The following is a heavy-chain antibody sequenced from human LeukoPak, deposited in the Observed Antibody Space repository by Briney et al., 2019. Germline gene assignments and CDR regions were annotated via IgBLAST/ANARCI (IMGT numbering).Heavy chain of an antibody. CDR1: GGFISSGSYY. V-gene: IGHV4-61*02. J-gene: IGHJ5*02. CDR3: ARSTPTDLPSNWFDP. CDR2: IYTSGST. Sequence: SETLSLTCTVTGGFISSGSYYWRWIRQPAGKGLEWIGRIYTSGSTNYNPSLKSRVTISVDTSKNQFSLKLSSVTAADTAVYYCARSTPTDLPSNWFDPWGQGTLVTVS.